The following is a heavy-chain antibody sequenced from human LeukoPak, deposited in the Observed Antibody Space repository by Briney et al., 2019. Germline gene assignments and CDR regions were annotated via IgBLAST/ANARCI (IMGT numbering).Heavy chain of an antibody. V-gene: IGHV3-48*04. CDR1: GFTFSSCT. CDR3: ARDSGYEFDF. J-gene: IGHJ4*02. CDR2: VRSDSSSL. Sequence: GGSLRLSCAASGFTFSSCTMNWVRQAPGKGLEWVSYVRSDSSSLYADSVKGRFTISRDHAKHSVFLQMNSLRAEDTAVYYCARDSGYEFDFWGQGTPVTVSS. D-gene: IGHD5-12*01.